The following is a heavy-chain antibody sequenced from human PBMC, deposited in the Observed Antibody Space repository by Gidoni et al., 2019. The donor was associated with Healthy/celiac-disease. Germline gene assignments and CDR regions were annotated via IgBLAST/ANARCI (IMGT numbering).Heavy chain of an antibody. Sequence: EVQLVQSGAEVKKPGESLRISCQGSGYSFTSYWISWVRQMPGKGLEWMGRIDPSDSYTNYSPSFQGHVTISADKSISTAYLQWSSLKASDTAMYYCAVETGDSSGYYYGNCGYWGQGTLVTVSS. CDR1: GYSFTSYW. D-gene: IGHD3-22*01. CDR3: AVETGDSSGYYYGNCGY. J-gene: IGHJ4*02. V-gene: IGHV5-10-1*03. CDR2: IDPSDSYT.